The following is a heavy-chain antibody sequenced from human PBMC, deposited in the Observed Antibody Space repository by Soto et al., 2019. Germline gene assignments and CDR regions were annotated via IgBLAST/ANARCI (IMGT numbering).Heavy chain of an antibody. D-gene: IGHD2-2*01. CDR1: GFTFGDYR. V-gene: IGHV3-7*03. Sequence: GGSRRPPGAASGFTFGDYRMIWVRPAPGKGPEGVANIKFDGSEKQYVDSVKGRFSISRPNSRNSLFLQMNCLRAGGTAVYYCVKDGGYCSSTTCYSPRKHYFDSWGQGTLVTVSS. CDR3: VKDGGYCSSTTCYSPRKHYFDS. J-gene: IGHJ4*02. CDR2: IKFDGSEK.